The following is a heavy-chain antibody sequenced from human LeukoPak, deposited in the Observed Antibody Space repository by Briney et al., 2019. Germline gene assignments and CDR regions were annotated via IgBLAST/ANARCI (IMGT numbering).Heavy chain of an antibody. CDR1: GGSISSYY. CDR2: IYYSGST. D-gene: IGHD2-8*02. V-gene: IGHV4-59*01. Sequence: SETLSLTCTVSGGSISSYYWSWIRLPPGKGLEWIGYIYYSGSTNYNPSLKSRVTISVDTSKNQFSLKLSSVTAADTAVYYCAREYGGVFDYWGQGTLVTVSS. J-gene: IGHJ4*02. CDR3: AREYGGVFDY.